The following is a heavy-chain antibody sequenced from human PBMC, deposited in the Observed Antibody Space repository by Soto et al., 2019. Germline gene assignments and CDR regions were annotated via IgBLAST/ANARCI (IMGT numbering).Heavy chain of an antibody. D-gene: IGHD6-6*01. J-gene: IGHJ3*01. Sequence: GGSLRLSCAASGFTFSSYEMNWVRQAPGKGLEWVSYISSSGSTIYYADSVKGRFTISRDNAKNSLYLQMNSLRAEDTAVYYCAHEYSSSPGSLRGTHWGQGTMVTVSS. CDR3: AHEYSSSPGSLRGTH. CDR1: GFTFSSYE. V-gene: IGHV3-48*03. CDR2: ISSSGSTI.